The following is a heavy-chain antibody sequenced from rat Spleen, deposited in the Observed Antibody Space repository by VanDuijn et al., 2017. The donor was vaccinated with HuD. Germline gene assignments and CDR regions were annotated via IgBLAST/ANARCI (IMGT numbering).Heavy chain of an antibody. CDR3: ARHAYGGYEAFDY. V-gene: IGHV2-1*01. CDR1: GFSLISNS. D-gene: IGHD1-11*01. Sequence: QVQLKESGPGLVQPSQTLSLICTVSGFSLISNSEHWVRQPPGKGLEGMGGIWGDGSTHYNSALKSRLSISRDTSKSQLFLKVTSLQPEDTGTYYCARHAYGGYEAFDYWGQGVMVTVSS. CDR2: IWGDGST. J-gene: IGHJ2*01.